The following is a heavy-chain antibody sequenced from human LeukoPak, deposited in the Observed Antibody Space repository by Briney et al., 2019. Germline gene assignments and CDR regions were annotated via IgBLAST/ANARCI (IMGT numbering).Heavy chain of an antibody. V-gene: IGHV3-11*04. D-gene: IGHD3-3*01. J-gene: IGHJ4*02. CDR2: ISSSGSTI. CDR3: ARVAIAIFGVAPIYYFDY. Sequence: GGSLRLSCAASGFTFSDYYMGWIRQAPGKGLEWVSYISSSGSTIYYADSVKGRFTISRDNAKNSLYLQMNSLRAEDTAVYYCARVAIAIFGVAPIYYFDYWGQGTLVTVSS. CDR1: GFTFSDYY.